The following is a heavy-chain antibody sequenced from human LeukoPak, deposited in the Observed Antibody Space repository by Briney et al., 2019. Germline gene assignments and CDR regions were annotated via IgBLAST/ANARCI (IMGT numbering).Heavy chain of an antibody. CDR3: ARGTYYDSSAYSGVRLFDY. CDR2: INPNSGRT. V-gene: IGHV1-2*02. Sequence: ASVKVSCKASGYTFTAYYMHWMQQAPGQGLEWMGWINPNSGRTNDAQKFQGRVTMTSDTPISTAYMDLSRLRSDDTALYYCARGTYYDSSAYSGVRLFDYWGQGTLVTVSS. J-gene: IGHJ4*02. D-gene: IGHD3-22*01. CDR1: GYTFTAYY.